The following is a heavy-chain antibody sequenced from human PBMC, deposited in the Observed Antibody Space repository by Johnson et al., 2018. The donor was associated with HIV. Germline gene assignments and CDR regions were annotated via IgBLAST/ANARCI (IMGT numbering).Heavy chain of an antibody. CDR2: ISWNSGSI. CDR3: ARDAKVGYGDAFDI. CDR1: GFTFDDYA. Sequence: VQLVESGGGVVRPGRSLRLSCAASGFTFDDYAMHWVRQAPGKGLEWVSGISWNSGSIGYADSVKGRFTISRDNAKNTLYLQMNSLRAEDTAVFYCARDAKVGYGDAFDIWGHGTMVTVSS. V-gene: IGHV3-9*01. D-gene: IGHD5-12*01. J-gene: IGHJ3*02.